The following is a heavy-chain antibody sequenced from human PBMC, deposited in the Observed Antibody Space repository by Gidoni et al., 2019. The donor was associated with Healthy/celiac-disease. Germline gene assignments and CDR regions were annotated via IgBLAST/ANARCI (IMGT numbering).Heavy chain of an antibody. D-gene: IGHD6-19*01. J-gene: IGHJ4*02. V-gene: IGHV3-30*02. Sequence: QVQLVESGGGVVQPGGSLRLSCAASGFTFSSYGMHWVRQAPGKGLEWVAFIRYDGSNKYYADSVKGRFTISRDNSKNTLYLQMNSLRAEDTAVYYCATLDGSSGFRNYWGQGTLVTVSS. CDR3: ATLDGSSGFRNY. CDR2: IRYDGSNK. CDR1: GFTFSSYG.